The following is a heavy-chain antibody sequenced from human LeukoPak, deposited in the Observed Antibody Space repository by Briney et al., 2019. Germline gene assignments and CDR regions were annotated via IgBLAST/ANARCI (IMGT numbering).Heavy chain of an antibody. CDR2: INPNSGGT. J-gene: IGHJ4*02. V-gene: IGHV1-2*02. CDR3: ARDQGATPPRN. D-gene: IGHD1-26*01. Sequence: AAVKVSCMASHYRFTESYIHSVRQALRQRLELMGWINPNSGGTNYAQKFQGRVTMTRDTSISTAYMELSRLRSDDTAVYYCARDQGATPPRNWGQGTLVTVSS. CDR1: HYRFTESY.